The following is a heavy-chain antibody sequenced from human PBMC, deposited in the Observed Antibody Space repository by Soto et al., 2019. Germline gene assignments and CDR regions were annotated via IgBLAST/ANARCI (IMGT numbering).Heavy chain of an antibody. CDR1: GGSFSGYS. J-gene: IGHJ2*01. Sequence: QVQLQQWGAGTLRPLETLSLTCGVSGGSFSGYSWAWIRQSPGKGLEWIGEINDRGSINYNPSLKRRVSISVYTSKNHYSLNLGSVTAADTAVYYCARESHDILTGPPWVWYFDLWGRGTLVTVSS. V-gene: IGHV4-34*01. D-gene: IGHD3-9*01. CDR3: ARESHDILTGPPWVWYFDL. CDR2: INDRGSI.